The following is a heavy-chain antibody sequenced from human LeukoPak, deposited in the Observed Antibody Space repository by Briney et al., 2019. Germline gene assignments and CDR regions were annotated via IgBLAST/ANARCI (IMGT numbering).Heavy chain of an antibody. J-gene: IGHJ4*02. V-gene: IGHV4-59*08. Sequence: SETLSLTCTVSGGSISSYYWSWIRQPPGKGLEWIGYIYYSGSTNYNPSLKSRVTISVDTSKNQFSLKLSSVTAADTAVYYCARLTQAIVGDWGQGTLVTVSS. D-gene: IGHD3-22*01. CDR3: ARLTQAIVGD. CDR2: IYYSGST. CDR1: GGSISSYY.